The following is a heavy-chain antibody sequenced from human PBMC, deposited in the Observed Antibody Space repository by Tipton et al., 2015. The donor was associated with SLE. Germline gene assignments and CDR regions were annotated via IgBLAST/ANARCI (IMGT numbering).Heavy chain of an antibody. CDR2: IYHTGST. D-gene: IGHD3-10*01. CDR3: ARDSDYYGSGH. Sequence: TLSLTCTVSGGSISSGASSWSWIRQPPGKGLEWMGYIYHTGSTYYNPSLKSRVTISVDTSKNQFSLKLSSVTAADTAVYYCARDSDYYGSGHWGQGTLVTVSS. V-gene: IGHV4-30-2*01. CDR1: GGSISSGASS. J-gene: IGHJ4*02.